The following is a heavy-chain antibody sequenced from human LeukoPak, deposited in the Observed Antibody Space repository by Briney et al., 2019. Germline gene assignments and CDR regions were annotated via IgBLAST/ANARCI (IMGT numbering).Heavy chain of an antibody. D-gene: IGHD5-24*01. CDR2: IKQDGSEK. J-gene: IGHJ4*02. CDR1: GFTFSSNW. CDR3: ARVARVGGGYGFNSGLFDY. V-gene: IGHV3-7*01. Sequence: GGSLRLSCAVSGFTFSSNWMSWVRQAPGKGLEWVANIKQDGSEKYYVDSMKGRFTISRDNAKNSLYLQMNSLRAEDTAVYYCARVARVGGGYGFNSGLFDYWGQGTLVTVSS.